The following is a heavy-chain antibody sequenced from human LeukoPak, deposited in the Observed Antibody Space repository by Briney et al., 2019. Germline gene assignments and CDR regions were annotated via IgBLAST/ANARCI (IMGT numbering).Heavy chain of an antibody. Sequence: PGGSLRLSCAASGFTISSNYLSWVRQAPGKGLVWVSALYSGGHTFYADSVRGRFSISRDISKNALYLQMNNLGPEDTALYYCVRGLSGVSSWYFDLWGRGTLVSVS. CDR2: LYSGGHT. CDR3: VRGLSGVSSWYFDL. J-gene: IGHJ2*01. D-gene: IGHD7-27*01. V-gene: IGHV3-53*01. CDR1: GFTISSNY.